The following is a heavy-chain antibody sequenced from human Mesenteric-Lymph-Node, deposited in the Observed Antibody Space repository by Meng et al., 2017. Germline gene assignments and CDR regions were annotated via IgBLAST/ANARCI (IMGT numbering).Heavy chain of an antibody. CDR3: ARDPTGGEDHQRV. V-gene: IGHV4-4*02. J-gene: IGHJ4*02. Sequence: LREWGPGRVKPSGALSLTCAVSGSSISSSNWGSWVRQPPGKGLEWIGKIYHSVITIYNPSLKSRVTMSVDNSKNQFSLKLNSMTAADTAVYYCARDPTGGEDHQRVWGQGTLVTVSS. D-gene: IGHD1-14*01. CDR2: IYHSVIT. CDR1: GSSISSSNW.